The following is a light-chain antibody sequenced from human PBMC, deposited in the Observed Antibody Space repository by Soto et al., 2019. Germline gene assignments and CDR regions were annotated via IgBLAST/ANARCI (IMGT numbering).Light chain of an antibody. V-gene: IGKV1-5*01. CDR1: QRVGTW. CDR2: GAS. J-gene: IGKJ1*01. Sequence: DIQMTQSPSTLSASVGGRVTITCRASQRVGTWVTWYQQKQGNAPKPLIFGASIFKDGVPSTFSGRGSGTELALTIATLQPDDLDSYFCQHGHRNMWSFGPGTKVDI. CDR3: QHGHRNMWS.